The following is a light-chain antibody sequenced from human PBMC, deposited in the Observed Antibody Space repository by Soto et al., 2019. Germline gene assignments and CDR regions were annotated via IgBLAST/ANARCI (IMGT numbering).Light chain of an antibody. V-gene: IGLV2-11*01. Sequence: QSALTQPRSVSGSPGQSVTISCTGTSSDVGGYNYVSWYQQHPGKVPKLMIYDVSKRPSGVPDRFSGSKSGNTASLTISGLQAEDEADYYCCSYAGATAVFGGGTKLTVL. CDR1: SSDVGGYNY. J-gene: IGLJ2*01. CDR3: CSYAGATAV. CDR2: DVS.